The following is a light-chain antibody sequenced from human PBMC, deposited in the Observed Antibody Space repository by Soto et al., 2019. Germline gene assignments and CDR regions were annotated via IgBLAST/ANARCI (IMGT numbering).Light chain of an antibody. J-gene: IGKJ4*01. CDR3: QQYNNYVN. V-gene: IGKV1-5*03. CDR2: KAS. CDR1: QSISTW. Sequence: DIQMTQSPSTLSASVGDRVTMSCRASQSISTWLAWYQQKPGKAPKLLIYKASTLESGVPSRFTGSGSGTEFTLTISSLQPDDFATYYCQQYNNYVNFGGGAKWIS.